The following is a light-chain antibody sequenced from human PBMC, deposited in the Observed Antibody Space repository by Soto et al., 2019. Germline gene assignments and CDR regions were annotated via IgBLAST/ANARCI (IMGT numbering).Light chain of an antibody. Sequence: QSALTQPASVSGSPGQSITISCTGTSSDVGLYNYVSWYQQHPGKAPKLLIYDVSDRPSGVSNRFSGSKSGSTASLTISGLQAEDEGDYYCGSWDSSLSAYVFGTGTKLTVL. J-gene: IGLJ1*01. CDR1: SSDVGLYNY. CDR2: DVS. V-gene: IGLV2-14*03. CDR3: GSWDSSLSAYV.